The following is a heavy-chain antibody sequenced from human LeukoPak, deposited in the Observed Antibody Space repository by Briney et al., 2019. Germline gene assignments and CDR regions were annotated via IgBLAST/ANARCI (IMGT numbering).Heavy chain of an antibody. Sequence: GESLKISCKGSGYSFSTYWIGWVRQMPGKGLEWMGIIYPDDSDTRYSPSFQGQVTISADKSISTAYLQWSRLKASDTAMYYCTRLIGGDSRDYWGQGTLVTVSS. V-gene: IGHV5-51*01. CDR1: GYSFSTYW. D-gene: IGHD4-17*01. CDR3: TRLIGGDSRDY. J-gene: IGHJ4*02. CDR2: IYPDDSDT.